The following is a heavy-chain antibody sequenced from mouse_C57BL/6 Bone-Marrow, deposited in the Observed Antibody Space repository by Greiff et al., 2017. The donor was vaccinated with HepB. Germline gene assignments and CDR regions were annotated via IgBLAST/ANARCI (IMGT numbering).Heavy chain of an antibody. CDR2: ISSGSSTI. V-gene: IGHV5-17*01. CDR3: ARDGSGYEGAWSAY. CDR1: GFTFSDYG. Sequence: EVKLVESGGGLVKPGGSLKLSCAASGFTFSDYGMHWVRQAPEKGLEWVAYISSGSSTIYYADTVKGRFTISRDNAKNTLFLQMTSLRAEDTAMYYCARDGSGYEGAWSAYWGQGTLVTVSA. J-gene: IGHJ3*01. D-gene: IGHD1-1*01.